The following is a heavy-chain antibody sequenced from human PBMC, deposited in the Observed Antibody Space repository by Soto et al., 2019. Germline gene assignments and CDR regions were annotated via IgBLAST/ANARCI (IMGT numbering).Heavy chain of an antibody. Sequence: PSETLSLTCAVSGYSIGSAYYWGWIRQPPGKGLEWIGNIYHSGSTYYNPSLKIRVTISVDTSKNQFSLKLSSVTAADTAVYYCARACYGDFAAYYYAMDVWGQGTTVTVS. J-gene: IGHJ6*02. CDR2: IYHSGST. CDR1: GYSIGSAYY. D-gene: IGHD4-17*01. CDR3: ARACYGDFAAYYYAMDV. V-gene: IGHV4-38-2*01.